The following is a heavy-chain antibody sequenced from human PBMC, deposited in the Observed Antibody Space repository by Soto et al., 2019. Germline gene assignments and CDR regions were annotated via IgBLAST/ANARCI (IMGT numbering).Heavy chain of an antibody. D-gene: IGHD3-22*01. V-gene: IGHV1-69*13. CDR2: IIPIFGTA. CDR1: GGTFSSYA. CDR3: DSSGYDLGGAFDI. J-gene: IGHJ3*02. Sequence: SVKVSCKASGGTFSSYAISWVRQAPGQGLEWMGGIIPIFGTANYAQKFQGRVTITADESTSTAYMELSSLRSEDTAVYYYDSSGYDLGGAFDIWGQGTMVTVSS.